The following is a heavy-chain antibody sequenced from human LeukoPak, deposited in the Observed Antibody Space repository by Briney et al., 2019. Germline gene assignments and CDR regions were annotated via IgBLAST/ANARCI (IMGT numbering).Heavy chain of an antibody. CDR3: ARERTTNYYDSSGHDY. V-gene: IGHV3-30*02. CDR2: IRYDGSNE. CDR1: GFTFSNYV. Sequence: GGSLRLSCAASGFTFSNYVMHWVRQAPGKGLEWVAFIRYDGSNEYYADSVKGRFTISRDNAKNSLYLQMNSLRAEDTAVYYCARERTTNYYDSSGHDYWGQGTLVTVSS. D-gene: IGHD3-22*01. J-gene: IGHJ4*02.